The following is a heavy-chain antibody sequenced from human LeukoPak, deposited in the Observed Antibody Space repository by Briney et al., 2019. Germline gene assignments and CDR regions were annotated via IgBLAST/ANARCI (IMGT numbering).Heavy chain of an antibody. J-gene: IGHJ6*02. CDR3: ARRPQSYYGMDV. CDR1: GYTFSNYW. V-gene: IGHV5-51*01. CDR2: IYPGDSDT. Sequence: GESLKISCQGSGYTFSNYWIGWVRQMPGKGLEWMGIIYPGDSDTRYSPSFQGQVTISADKSISTTYLQWSSLKASDTAMYYCARRPQSYYGMDVWGQGTTVTVSS.